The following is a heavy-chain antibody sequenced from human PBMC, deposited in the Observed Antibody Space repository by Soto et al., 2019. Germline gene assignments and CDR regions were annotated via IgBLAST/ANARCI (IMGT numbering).Heavy chain of an antibody. CDR3: ARVDSSGYLYY. V-gene: IGHV4-38-2*01. Sequence: PSETLSLTCAVSGYSISSGYYWGWIRQPPGKGLEWIGSIYHSGSTYYNPSLKSRVTISVDTSKNQFSLKLSSVTAADTAVYYCARVDSSGYLYYWGQGTLVTVSS. J-gene: IGHJ4*02. D-gene: IGHD3-22*01. CDR2: IYHSGST. CDR1: GYSISSGYY.